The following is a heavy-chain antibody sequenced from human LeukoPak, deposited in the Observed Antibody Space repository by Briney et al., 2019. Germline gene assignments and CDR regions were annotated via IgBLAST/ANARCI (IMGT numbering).Heavy chain of an antibody. J-gene: IGHJ4*02. Sequence: GGSLRLSCAASGFTFNNYAMSWARQAPGKGLEWVSGISGSGGNTNYADSVKGRFAISRDNSKNTLYLQMNSLRAEDTAVYYCAKAWEMTVAYYFEYWGQGTLVTVSS. CDR1: GFTFNNYA. CDR3: AKAWEMTVAYYFEY. D-gene: IGHD6-19*01. CDR2: ISGSGGNT. V-gene: IGHV3-23*01.